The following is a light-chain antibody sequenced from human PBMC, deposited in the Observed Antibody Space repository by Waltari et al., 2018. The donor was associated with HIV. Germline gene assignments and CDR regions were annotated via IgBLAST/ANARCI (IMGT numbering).Light chain of an antibody. CDR2: EVT. CDR3: SSYGDSLRVL. CDR1: SSDIGAYDS. V-gene: IGLV2-8*01. Sequence: QSALTQPPSASGSLGQSVTISCTGPSSDIGAYDSVSWFQHHPRSAPKPLLYEVTRRPSTVSDRFSGSRSGSTAFLTVAGLQPDDEATYFCSSYGDSLRVLFGGGTNVTVL. J-gene: IGLJ3*02.